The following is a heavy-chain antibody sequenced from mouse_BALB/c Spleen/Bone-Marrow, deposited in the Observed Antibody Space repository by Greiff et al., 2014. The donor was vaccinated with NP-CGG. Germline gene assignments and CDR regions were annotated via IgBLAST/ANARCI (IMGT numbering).Heavy chain of an antibody. CDR2: IPPGSGTT. D-gene: IGHD1-1*01. J-gene: IGHJ3*01. Sequence: DLVKPGASVKLSCKASGYTFTSYWIIWVKQRPGQGLEWIGRIPPGSGTTYYNEMFKGKATLTVGTSSTTAYIQLSSLSSEDSAVYFCARGSYYYGSSSPWFAYWGQGTLVTVSA. CDR1: GYTFTSYW. CDR3: ARGSYYYGSSSPWFAY. V-gene: IGHV1S41*01.